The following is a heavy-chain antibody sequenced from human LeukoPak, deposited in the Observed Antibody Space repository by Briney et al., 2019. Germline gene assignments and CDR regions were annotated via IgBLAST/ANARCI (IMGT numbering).Heavy chain of an antibody. CDR2: ISYDGSNK. CDR1: GFTFSSYA. V-gene: IGHV3-30-3*01. CDR3: ARDYGQLVPYYYYGMDV. D-gene: IGHD6-13*01. Sequence: GGSLRLSCAASGFTFSSYAMHWVRQAPGKGLEWVAVISYDGSNKYYADSVKGRFTISRDNSKNTLYLQMNGLRAEDTAVYYCARDYGQLVPYYYYGMDVWGQGTTVTVSS. J-gene: IGHJ6*02.